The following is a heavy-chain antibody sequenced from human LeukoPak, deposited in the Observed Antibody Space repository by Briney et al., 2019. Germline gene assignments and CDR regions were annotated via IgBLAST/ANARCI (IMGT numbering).Heavy chain of an antibody. CDR2: ISYDGSNK. CDR1: GFTFSSYG. CDR3: AREAPQLPPPDYYYYMDV. J-gene: IGHJ6*03. V-gene: IGHV3-30*03. Sequence: PGGSLRLSCAASGFTFSSYGMNWVRQAPGKGLEWVAVISYDGSNKYYADSVKGRFTISRDNSKNTLYLQMNSLRAEDTAVYYCAREAPQLPPPDYYYYMDVWGKGTTVTVSS. D-gene: IGHD6-6*01.